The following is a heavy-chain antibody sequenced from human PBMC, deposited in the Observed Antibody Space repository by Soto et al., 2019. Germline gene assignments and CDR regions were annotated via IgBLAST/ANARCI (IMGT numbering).Heavy chain of an antibody. CDR1: GYSLSNYW. CDR3: ASSPRGYCSSTSCRELGNYYGMDV. V-gene: IGHV5-51*01. Sequence: PGESLKISCKGSGYSLSNYWIGWVRQVPGKGLEWMGIVYLGDSETRYSPSFQGHVTISADKSISTAYLQWSSLKASDTAMYYCASSPRGYCSSTSCRELGNYYGMDVWGQGTTVTVSS. J-gene: IGHJ6*02. CDR2: VYLGDSET. D-gene: IGHD2-2*01.